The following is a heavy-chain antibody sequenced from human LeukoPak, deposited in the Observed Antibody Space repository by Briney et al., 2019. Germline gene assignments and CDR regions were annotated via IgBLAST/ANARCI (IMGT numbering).Heavy chain of an antibody. D-gene: IGHD6-19*01. CDR1: GFTFSNYG. CDR2: ISGSGGST. V-gene: IGHV3-23*01. J-gene: IGHJ4*02. CDR3: AKDKGDSSGWLYYFDY. Sequence: GGSLRLSCAASGFTFSNYGMHWVRQAPGKGLEWVSAISGSGGSTYYADSVKGRFTISRDNSKNTLYLQMNSLRAEDTAVYYCAKDKGDSSGWLYYFDYWGQGTLVTVSS.